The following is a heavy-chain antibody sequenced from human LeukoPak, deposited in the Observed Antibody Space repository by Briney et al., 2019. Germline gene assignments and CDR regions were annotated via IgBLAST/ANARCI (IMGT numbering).Heavy chain of an antibody. J-gene: IGHJ3*02. CDR2: INSDGSST. Sequence: GGSLRLPCAASGFTFSSYWMHWVRQAPGKGLVWVSRINSDGSSTSYADSVKGRFTISRDNAKNTLYLQMNSLRAEDTAVYYCARVLRLQLAGDAFDIWGQGTMVTVSS. D-gene: IGHD5-24*01. CDR3: ARVLRLQLAGDAFDI. CDR1: GFTFSSYW. V-gene: IGHV3-74*01.